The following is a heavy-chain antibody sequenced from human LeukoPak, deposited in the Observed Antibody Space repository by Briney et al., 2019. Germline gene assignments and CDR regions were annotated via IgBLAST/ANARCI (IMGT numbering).Heavy chain of an antibody. V-gene: IGHV3-48*04. CDR2: ISSSGSTI. J-gene: IGHJ6*04. Sequence: GGSLRLSCAASGFTFSSYGMSWVRQAPGKGLEWVSAISSSGSTIYYADSVKGRFTISRDNAKNSLYLQMNSPRAEDTAVYYCAELGITMIGGVWGKGTTVTISS. CDR1: GFTFSSYG. D-gene: IGHD3-10*02. CDR3: AELGITMIGGV.